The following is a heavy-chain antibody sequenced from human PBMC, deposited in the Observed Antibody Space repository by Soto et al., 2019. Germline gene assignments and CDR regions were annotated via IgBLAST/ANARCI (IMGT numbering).Heavy chain of an antibody. V-gene: IGHV4-31*01. J-gene: IGHJ6*02. Sequence: QVQLQESGPGLVKPSQTLSLTCTVSGGSITSGGFYWSWVRQHPGKGLEWIGYIYHSGSTNIYDTGSTYYNPSLKSQVIISADTSQNQVSLRLSFVTAADTAVYYCARNGYTYGMDVWGQGATVTVS. CDR2: IYHSGSTNIYDTGST. D-gene: IGHD5-18*01. CDR3: ARNGYTYGMDV. CDR1: GGSITSGGFY.